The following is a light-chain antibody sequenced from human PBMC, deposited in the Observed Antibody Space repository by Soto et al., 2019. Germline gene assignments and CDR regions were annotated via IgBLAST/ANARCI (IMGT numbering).Light chain of an antibody. Sequence: EIVMTQSPATLSVSPGEGATLSCRASQSVGSDLAWYQQKPGQAPRLLIYGASTRATGFPATFSGSGSGTEFTLTISSLPSEDFAVYYCQQYNKWPLTFGQGTKVEI. CDR3: QQYNKWPLT. CDR1: QSVGSD. V-gene: IGKV3-15*01. J-gene: IGKJ1*01. CDR2: GAS.